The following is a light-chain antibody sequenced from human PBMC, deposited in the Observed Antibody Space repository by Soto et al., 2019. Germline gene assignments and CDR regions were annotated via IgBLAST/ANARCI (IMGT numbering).Light chain of an antibody. Sequence: DIQLTQSPSFLSASVGDRVTITCRANQGISSYLAWYQQKPGRAPKLLIYAASTLQSGVPSRFSGSGSGTEFTLTISSLQPEDFATYYCLQVNSYPLPFGGGTKVQLK. V-gene: IGKV1-9*01. CDR3: LQVNSYPLP. CDR2: AAS. CDR1: QGISSY. J-gene: IGKJ4*01.